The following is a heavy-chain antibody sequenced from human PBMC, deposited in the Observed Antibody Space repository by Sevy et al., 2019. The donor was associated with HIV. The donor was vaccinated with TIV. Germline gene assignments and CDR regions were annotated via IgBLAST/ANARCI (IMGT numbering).Heavy chain of an antibody. CDR1: GFTFSRYG. CDR3: AKNGATVTPFYAFDM. J-gene: IGHJ3*02. V-gene: IGHV3-30*18. D-gene: IGHD4-17*01. CDR2: ISYDGSNK. Sequence: GGSLRLSCAASGFTFSRYGIHWVRQAPGKGLEWVAVISYDGSNKYYRDSVEGRFTISRDNSKNKLYLQMNSLRVEDTAVYYCAKNGATVTPFYAFDMWGQGTMVTVSS.